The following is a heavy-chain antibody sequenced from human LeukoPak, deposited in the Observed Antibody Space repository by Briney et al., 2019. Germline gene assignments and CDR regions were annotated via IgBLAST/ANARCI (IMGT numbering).Heavy chain of an antibody. V-gene: IGHV1-46*01. J-gene: IGHJ5*02. CDR3: ARDNSVAALAWWFDP. CDR2: INPSGSST. Sequence: ASVKVSCKASGYTFTNYDINWVRQATGQGLEWMGLINPSGSSTLYAQKFQGRVTMTRDMSTTTDYMELSSLRSEDTAVYYCARDNSVAALAWWFDPGGQGPLVTVSS. D-gene: IGHD2-15*01. CDR1: GYTFTNYD.